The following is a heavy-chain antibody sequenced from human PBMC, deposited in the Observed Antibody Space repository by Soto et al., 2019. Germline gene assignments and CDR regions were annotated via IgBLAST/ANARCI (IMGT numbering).Heavy chain of an antibody. Sequence: QLQLQESGPGLVKPSETLSLTCTVSGGSISSSSYYWGWIRQPPGKGLEWIGSIYYSGSTYYNPSLKSRVIISVDTSKNQFSLKLSSVTAADTALYYCARLSLYYDSSGYYYPLAFDIWGQGTMVTVSS. CDR2: IYYSGST. CDR1: GGSISSSSYY. J-gene: IGHJ3*02. D-gene: IGHD3-22*01. V-gene: IGHV4-39*01. CDR3: ARLSLYYDSSGYYYPLAFDI.